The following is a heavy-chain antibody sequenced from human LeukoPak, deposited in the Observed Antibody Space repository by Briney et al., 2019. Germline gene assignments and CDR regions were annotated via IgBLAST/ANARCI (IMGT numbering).Heavy chain of an antibody. CDR1: GYTFTNYD. CDR2: MNSNTGDA. J-gene: IGHJ5*02. Sequence: ASVKVPCKASGYTFTNYDINWVRQTAGQGLEWMGWMNSNTGDAFYAQKFQGRVAMTRNTAMTTAYMELSSLRFEDTGVYYCARGQNWGSPWGQGTLVTVSS. V-gene: IGHV1-8*01. CDR3: ARGQNWGSP. D-gene: IGHD7-27*01.